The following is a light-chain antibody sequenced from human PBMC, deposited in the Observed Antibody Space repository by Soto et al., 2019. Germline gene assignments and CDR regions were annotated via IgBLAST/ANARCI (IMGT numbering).Light chain of an antibody. CDR2: AAS. Sequence: IQMTQSPSSVSASVGDSVTITCRASHDISAWLPWYQQKPGKALKMLIHAASSLESGVPSRFTGSGSGTDFALTITSLQPEDFATYYCQQANHFPPTFGPGTTVDIK. V-gene: IGKV1D-12*01. CDR3: QQANHFPPT. CDR1: HDISAW. J-gene: IGKJ3*01.